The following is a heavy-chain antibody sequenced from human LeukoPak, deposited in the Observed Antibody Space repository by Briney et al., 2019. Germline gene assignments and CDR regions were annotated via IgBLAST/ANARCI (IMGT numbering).Heavy chain of an antibody. J-gene: IGHJ4*02. D-gene: IGHD5-12*01. CDR3: ARDGYSGNDGL. V-gene: IGHV4-59*01. CDR1: GGSISTYY. Sequence: SQTLSLTCTVSGGSISTYYWSWIRQPPGKGLEWIGYIYHSGSTKYNPSLKSRVTISVDTSKNQFSLKLSSVTAADTAVYYCARDGYSGNDGLWGQGTLVTVSS. CDR2: IYHSGST.